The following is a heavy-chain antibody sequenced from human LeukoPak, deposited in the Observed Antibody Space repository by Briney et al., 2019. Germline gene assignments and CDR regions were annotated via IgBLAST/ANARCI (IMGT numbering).Heavy chain of an antibody. CDR1: GGSISSYY. V-gene: IGHV4-59*01. J-gene: IGHJ4*02. D-gene: IGHD4/OR15-4a*01. Sequence: SETLSLTCTVSGGSISSYYWSWIRQPPGKGLEWIGYIYYSGSTNYNPSLKGRVTISVDTSKNQFSLKLSSVTAADTAVYYCARELQGGALDYWGQGTLVTVSS. CDR2: IYYSGST. CDR3: ARELQGGALDY.